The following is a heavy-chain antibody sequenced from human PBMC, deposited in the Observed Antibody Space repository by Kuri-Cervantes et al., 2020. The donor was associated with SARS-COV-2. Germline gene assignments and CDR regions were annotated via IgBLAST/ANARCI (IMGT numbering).Heavy chain of an antibody. D-gene: IGHD3-3*01. V-gene: IGHV3-30*02. CDR1: GLTFSSYA. J-gene: IGHJ5*02. CDR2: IRYDGSNK. CDR3: AKAADFWSGFNWFDP. Sequence: GESLKISCAASGLTFSSYAMHWVRQAPGKGLEWVAFIRYDGSNKYYADSVKGRFTISRDNSKNTLYLQMNSLRAEDTAVYYCAKAADFWSGFNWFDPWGQGTLVTVSS.